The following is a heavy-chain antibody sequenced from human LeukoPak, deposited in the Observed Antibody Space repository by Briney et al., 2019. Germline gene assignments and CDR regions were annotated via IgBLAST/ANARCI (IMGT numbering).Heavy chain of an antibody. CDR1: GGSFSGYY. CDR2: INHSGST. J-gene: IGHJ4*02. CDR3: AGKLRAPEYDSSGYSDY. D-gene: IGHD3-22*01. V-gene: IGHV4-34*01. Sequence: PSETLSLTCAVYGGSFSGYYWSWIRQPPGKGLEWIGEINHSGSTNYNPSLKSRVTISVDTSKNQFSLKLSSVTAADTAVYYCAGKLRAPEYDSSGYSDYWGQGTLVTVSS.